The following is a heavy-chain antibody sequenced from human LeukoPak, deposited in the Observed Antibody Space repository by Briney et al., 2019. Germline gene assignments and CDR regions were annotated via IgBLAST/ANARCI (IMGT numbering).Heavy chain of an antibody. CDR3: ARRGDELAFDI. V-gene: IGHV5-51*01. J-gene: IGHJ3*02. CDR1: GNSFNTYW. Sequence: GESLKISCQVSGNSFNTYWIAWVRQMPGKGLEYVGIIFPGDSTTQYGPSFQGHVTISADKAISTAYLQWSSLKSSDTVMYYCARRGDELAFDIWGHGTMVTVSS. CDR2: IFPGDSTT. D-gene: IGHD1-1*01.